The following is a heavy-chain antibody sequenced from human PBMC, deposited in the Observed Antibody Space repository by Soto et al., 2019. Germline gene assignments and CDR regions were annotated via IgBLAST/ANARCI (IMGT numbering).Heavy chain of an antibody. D-gene: IGHD3-10*01. J-gene: IGHJ4*02. V-gene: IGHV4-39*01. Sequence: SETLSLTCIVSCGSISSSSLQWGWIRQPPGRGLDWIGSIFSSGGTYYNPSLKSRVTISVHTSNNQFSLKLSSVTAADTAVYYCARQYYYGSGRQIDYWGQGTLVTVSS. CDR3: ARQYYYGSGRQIDY. CDR2: IFSSGGT. CDR1: CGSISSSSLQ.